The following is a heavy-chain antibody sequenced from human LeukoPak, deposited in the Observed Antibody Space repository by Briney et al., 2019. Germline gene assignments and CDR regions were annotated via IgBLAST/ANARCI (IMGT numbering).Heavy chain of an antibody. Sequence: ASVKVSCKASGYTFTSYGISWVRQAPGQGLEWMGWISAYNGNTNYAQKLQGRVTMTTDTSTSTAYMELRSLRSDDTAVYYCARGREYYDILTGYYPPGAFDIWGQGTMVTVSS. CDR2: ISAYNGNT. CDR3: ARGREYYDILTGYYPPGAFDI. CDR1: GYTFTSYG. D-gene: IGHD3-9*01. V-gene: IGHV1-18*01. J-gene: IGHJ3*02.